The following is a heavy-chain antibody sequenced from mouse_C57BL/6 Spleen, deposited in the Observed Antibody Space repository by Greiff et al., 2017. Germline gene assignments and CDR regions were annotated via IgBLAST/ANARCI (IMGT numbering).Heavy chain of an antibody. CDR3: ARSDRRRESAMDY. V-gene: IGHV1-69*01. CDR1: GYTFTSYW. CDR2: IDPSDSYP. J-gene: IGHJ4*01. Sequence: QVQLQQPGAELVMPGASVKLSCKASGYTFTSYWMHWVKQRPGQGLEWIGEIDPSDSYPNYNQKLKGKTTLTVDKSTSTAYMQLSSLTSEDSAVYYCARSDRRRESAMDYWGQGTSVTVSS.